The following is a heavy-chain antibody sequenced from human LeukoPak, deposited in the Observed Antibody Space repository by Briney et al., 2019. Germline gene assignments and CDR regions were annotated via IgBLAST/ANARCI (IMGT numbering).Heavy chain of an antibody. Sequence: SETLSLTCTVSGGSISSSSYYWGRIRQPPGKGLEWIGSFYYSGRTYYNPSLKSRVTISVDTSKNQFSLKLSSVTAADTAVYYCARVGVQLWLHWFDPWGQGTLVTVSS. V-gene: IGHV4-39*07. CDR1: GGSISSSSYY. J-gene: IGHJ5*02. CDR2: FYYSGRT. CDR3: ARVGVQLWLHWFDP. D-gene: IGHD5-18*01.